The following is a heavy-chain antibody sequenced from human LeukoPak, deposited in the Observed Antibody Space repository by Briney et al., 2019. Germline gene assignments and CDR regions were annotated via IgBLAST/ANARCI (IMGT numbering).Heavy chain of an antibody. Sequence: SETLSLTCTVSGGSISSDYWSWIRQPPGKGLEWIGYIYYSGSTNYNPSLKSRVTISVDTSKNQFSLKLSSVTAADTAVYYCARGRLGYCSGGSCYSPHHWGQGTLVTVSS. CDR3: ARGRLGYCSGGSCYSPHH. V-gene: IGHV4-59*01. CDR2: IYYSGST. D-gene: IGHD2-15*01. J-gene: IGHJ5*02. CDR1: GGSISSDY.